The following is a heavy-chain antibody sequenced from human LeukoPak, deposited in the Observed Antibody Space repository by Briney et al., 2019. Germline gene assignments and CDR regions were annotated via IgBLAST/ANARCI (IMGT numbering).Heavy chain of an antibody. CDR2: IHYDGSTK. CDR3: ARIVEEHY. V-gene: IGHV3-30*02. D-gene: IGHD5-24*01. CDR1: GFTFSSYG. J-gene: IGHJ4*02. Sequence: VGSLRLSCAASGFTFSSYGIHWVRQAPGKGLEWLAFIHYDGSTKYYADSVKGRFTISRDNSKNTLYLLMNSLRPDDTGLYYCARIVEEHYWGQGTLVTVSS.